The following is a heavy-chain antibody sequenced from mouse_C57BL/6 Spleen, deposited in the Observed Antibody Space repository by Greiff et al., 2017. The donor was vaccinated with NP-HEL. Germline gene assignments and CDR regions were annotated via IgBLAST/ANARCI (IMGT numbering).Heavy chain of an antibody. CDR1: GYTFTSYW. V-gene: IGHV1-69*01. D-gene: IGHD2-10*01. CDR2: IDPSDSYT. CDR3: ARAYSAWFAD. J-gene: IGHJ3*01. Sequence: QVQLKQPGAELVMPGASVKLSCKASGYTFTSYWMHWVKQRPGQGLEWIGEIDPSDSYTNYNQKFKGKSTLTVDKSSSTAYMQLSSLTSEDSAVYYCARAYSAWFADWGQGTLVTVSA.